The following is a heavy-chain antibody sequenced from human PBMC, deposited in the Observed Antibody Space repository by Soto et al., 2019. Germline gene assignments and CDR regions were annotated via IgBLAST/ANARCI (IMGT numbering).Heavy chain of an antibody. Sequence: ASVKVSCKASGYTFTSYGISWVRQAPGQGLEWMGWISAYNGNTNYAQKFQGRVTMTRNTSISTAYMELSSLRSEDTAVYYCARSVFPWGQGTLVTVSS. V-gene: IGHV1-18*01. CDR3: ARSVFP. CDR1: GYTFTSYG. J-gene: IGHJ5*02. CDR2: ISAYNGNT.